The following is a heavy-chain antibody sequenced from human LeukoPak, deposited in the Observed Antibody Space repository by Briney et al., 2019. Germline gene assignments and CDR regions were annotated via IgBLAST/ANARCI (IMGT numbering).Heavy chain of an antibody. CDR1: GGSFSGYY. Sequence: PSETLSLPCAVYGGSFSGYYWSWIRQPPGKGLEWIGEINHSGSTNYNPSLKSRVTISVDTSKNQFSLKLSSVTAADTAVYYCARSVWGSGSYSGSDYWGQGTLVTVSS. J-gene: IGHJ4*02. CDR2: INHSGST. V-gene: IGHV4-34*01. CDR3: ARSVWGSGSYSGSDY. D-gene: IGHD3-10*01.